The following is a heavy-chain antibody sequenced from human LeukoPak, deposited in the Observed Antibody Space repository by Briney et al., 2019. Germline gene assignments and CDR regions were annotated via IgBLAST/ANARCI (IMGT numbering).Heavy chain of an antibody. Sequence: KPGGSLRLSCAASGFTFSSYNMNWVHQAPGKGLEWVSSISSSSSYIYYADSVKGRFTISRDNAKNSLYLQMNSLRAEDTAVYYCARERGYSYGYGDYWGQGTLVTVSS. V-gene: IGHV3-21*01. CDR2: ISSSSSYI. CDR3: ARERGYSYGYGDY. D-gene: IGHD5-18*01. CDR1: GFTFSSYN. J-gene: IGHJ4*02.